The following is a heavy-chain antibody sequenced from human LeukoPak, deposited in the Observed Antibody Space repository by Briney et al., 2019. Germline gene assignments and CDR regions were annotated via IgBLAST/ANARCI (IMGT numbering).Heavy chain of an antibody. CDR3: ARVALRDRAGKNWFDP. J-gene: IGHJ5*02. CDR2: IYYSGST. D-gene: IGHD1-14*01. Sequence: SETLSLTCTVSGGSISSGGYYWSWIRQHPGKGLEWIGYIYYSGSTYYNPSLKSRVTISVDTSENQFSLKLSSVTAADTAVYYCARVALRDRAGKNWFDPWGQGTLVTVSS. V-gene: IGHV4-31*03. CDR1: GGSISSGGYY.